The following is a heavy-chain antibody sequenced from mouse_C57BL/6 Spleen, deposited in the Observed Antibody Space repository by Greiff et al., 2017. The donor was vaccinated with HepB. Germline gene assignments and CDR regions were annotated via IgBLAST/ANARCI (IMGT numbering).Heavy chain of an antibody. CDR1: GYTFTDYN. Sequence: EVQLQQSGPELVKPGASVKMSCKASGYTFTDYNMHWVKQSHGKSLEWIGYINPNNGGTSYNQKFKGKATLTVNKSSSTAYMELRSLTSEDSAVYYCARGAYYYGSSRDYFDYWGQGTTLTVSS. CDR3: ARGAYYYGSSRDYFDY. V-gene: IGHV1-22*01. D-gene: IGHD1-1*01. CDR2: INPNNGGT. J-gene: IGHJ2*01.